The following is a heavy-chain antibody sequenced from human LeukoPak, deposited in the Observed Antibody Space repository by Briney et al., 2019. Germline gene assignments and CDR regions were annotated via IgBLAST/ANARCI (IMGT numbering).Heavy chain of an antibody. V-gene: IGHV3-23*01. Sequence: GGSLRLSCAASGFTYSNYAMGWVRQAPGKGLEWVSAIAGSGGYTFYTDSVKGRFTISRDNSKNTLYLQMNSLRTEDTAIYYCAKKLEVPSWGQGTLVTVSS. J-gene: IGHJ5*02. CDR1: GFTYSNYA. CDR2: IAGSGGYT. D-gene: IGHD1-1*01. CDR3: AKKLEVPS.